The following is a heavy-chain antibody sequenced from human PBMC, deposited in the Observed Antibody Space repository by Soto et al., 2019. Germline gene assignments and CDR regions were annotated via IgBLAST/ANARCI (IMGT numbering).Heavy chain of an antibody. CDR3: ARGITLTTLLDD. J-gene: IGHJ4*02. D-gene: IGHD1-20*01. V-gene: IGHV1-3*01. CDR2: INAGNGNT. CDR1: GYTFTSYA. Sequence: ASVKVSCKASGYTFTSYAMHWVRQAPGQRLEWMGWINAGNGNTKYSQKFQGRVTITRDTSASTAYMELSSLRSEDTAVYYCARGITLTTLLDDWGQGTPVTVSS.